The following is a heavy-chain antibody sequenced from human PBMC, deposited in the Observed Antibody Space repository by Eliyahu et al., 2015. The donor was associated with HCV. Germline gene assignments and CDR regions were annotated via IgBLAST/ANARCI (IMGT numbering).Heavy chain of an antibody. D-gene: IGHD2/OR15-2a*01. CDR2: ISYIGLP. J-gene: IGHJ4*02. CDR3: AGDPGFAAFLHYFHY. CDR1: GASIGSGXYX. Sequence: QVRLQESGPGVVRPSQTLSLTXSLSGASIGSGXYXWXWIRQSPGKGLEWIGHISYIGLPSYSPSLRTRVTMSVDTSKNQFSLRLTSVTAADSAVYYCAGDPGFAAFLHYFHYWGQGKLVIVSS. V-gene: IGHV4-30-4*01.